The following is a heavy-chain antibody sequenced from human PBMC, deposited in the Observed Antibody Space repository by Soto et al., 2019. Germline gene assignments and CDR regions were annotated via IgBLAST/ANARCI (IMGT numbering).Heavy chain of an antibody. Sequence: PGGSLRLSCAASGFTFSSYGMHWVRQAPGKGLEWVAVIWYDGSNKYYAASVKGRFTISRDNSKNTLYLQMNSLRAEDTAVYYCARDHTTTPYGMDVWGQGTTVTVSS. CDR1: GFTFSSYG. D-gene: IGHD4-4*01. J-gene: IGHJ6*02. V-gene: IGHV3-33*01. CDR3: ARDHTTTPYGMDV. CDR2: IWYDGSNK.